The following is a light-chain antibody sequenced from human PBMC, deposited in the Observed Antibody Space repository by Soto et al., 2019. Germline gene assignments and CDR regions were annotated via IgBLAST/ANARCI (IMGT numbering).Light chain of an antibody. Sequence: QSALTQPASVSGSPGQSITISCTGISSDVGGYDSVSWYQQHPGKAPKLMIYDVNNRPSGVSTRFSGSKSGNTASLTISGLQTEDEADYYCSSYTSSSTLVFGGGTKLTVL. J-gene: IGLJ2*01. CDR2: DVN. V-gene: IGLV2-14*03. CDR1: SSDVGGYDS. CDR3: SSYTSSSTLV.